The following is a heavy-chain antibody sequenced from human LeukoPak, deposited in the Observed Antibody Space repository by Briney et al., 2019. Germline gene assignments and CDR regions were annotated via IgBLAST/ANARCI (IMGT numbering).Heavy chain of an antibody. Sequence: SETLSLTCTVSGGSVNNGNHYWTWIRQPPGKGLEWIGYIYYSGSTYYNPSLKSRVTISVDTSKNQFSLKLSSVTAADTAVYYCARLPAVGAYTAMVIKGGVWFDPWGQGTLVTVSS. CDR3: ARLPAVGAYTAMVIKGGVWFDP. J-gene: IGHJ5*02. D-gene: IGHD5-18*01. V-gene: IGHV4-30-4*01. CDR1: GGSVNNGNHY. CDR2: IYYSGST.